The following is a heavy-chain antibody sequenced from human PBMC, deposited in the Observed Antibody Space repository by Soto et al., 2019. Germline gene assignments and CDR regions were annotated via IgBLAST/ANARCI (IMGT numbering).Heavy chain of an antibody. V-gene: IGHV4-61*01. J-gene: IGHJ5*02. D-gene: IGHD2-2*01. CDR1: GGSVSSGSYY. CDR3: ARGVVGPAASSGTSHWFDP. CDR2: IYYSGST. Sequence: QVQLQESGPGLVKPSETLSLTCTVSGGSVSSGSYYWSWIRQPPGKGLEWIGYIYYSGSTNYNPSHKSRVTISVNTTKNQFSLKLSSGTAADAAVYYCARGVVGPAASSGTSHWFDPWGQGTLVTVSS.